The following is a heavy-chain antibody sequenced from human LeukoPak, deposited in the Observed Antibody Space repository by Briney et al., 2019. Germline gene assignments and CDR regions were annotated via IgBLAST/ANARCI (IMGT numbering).Heavy chain of an antibody. CDR1: GFTFRSFA. CDR2: MSNSGGST. V-gene: IGHV3-23*01. CDR3: VKGAYDYIEIAYFDY. Sequence: GESLRLSCTASGFTFRSFAMSWVRQAPGKGLEWVSAMSNSGGSTYYADSVKGRFTISRDNSKNTLYLQMNSLRAEDTAIYYCVKGAYDYIEIAYFDYWGQGTRVTVSS. J-gene: IGHJ4*02. D-gene: IGHD5-12*01.